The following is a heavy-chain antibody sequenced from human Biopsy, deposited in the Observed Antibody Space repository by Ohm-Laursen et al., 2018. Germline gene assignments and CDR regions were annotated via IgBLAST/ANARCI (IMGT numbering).Heavy chain of an antibody. CDR1: GDSINNYY. CDR2: IYTSGSP. D-gene: IGHD1-26*01. CDR3: ARGTGRYYVYGAFDI. V-gene: IGHV4-4*07. J-gene: IGHJ3*02. Sequence: SDTLSLTCTVSGDSINNYYWSWIRQPAGKGLEWIGRIYTSGSPNYNLSLGSRVTMTVDTSKNLFSLNLRSVTAADTAVYYCARGTGRYYVYGAFDIWGQGTVVTVSS.